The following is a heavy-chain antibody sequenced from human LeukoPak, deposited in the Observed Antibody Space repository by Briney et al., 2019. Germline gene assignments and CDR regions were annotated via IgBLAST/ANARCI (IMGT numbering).Heavy chain of an antibody. CDR2: INHSGST. D-gene: IGHD3-22*01. V-gene: IGHV4-34*01. CDR1: GGSFSGYY. J-gene: IGHJ4*02. CDR3: ARVVVVITPRSYYFDY. Sequence: SETLSLTCAVYGGSFSGYYWSWIRQPPGKGLEWIGEINHSGSTNYNPSLKSRVTISVDTSKNQFSLKLSSVTAADTAVYCCARVVVVITPRSYYFDYWGRGTLVTVSS.